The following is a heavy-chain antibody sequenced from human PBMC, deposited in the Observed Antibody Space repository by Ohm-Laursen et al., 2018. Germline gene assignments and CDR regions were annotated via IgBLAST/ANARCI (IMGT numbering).Heavy chain of an antibody. J-gene: IGHJ4*02. D-gene: IGHD1-1*01. V-gene: IGHV3-21*01. Sequence: SLRLSCAAPGFTFSTYSMNWVRQAPGKGLEWVSSIGSSSTDIYYADSVKGRFTISRDNAKNSLYLQMNSLRADDTAIYYCADTGYWGQGTLVTVSS. CDR2: IGSSSTDI. CDR1: GFTFSTYS. CDR3: ADTGY.